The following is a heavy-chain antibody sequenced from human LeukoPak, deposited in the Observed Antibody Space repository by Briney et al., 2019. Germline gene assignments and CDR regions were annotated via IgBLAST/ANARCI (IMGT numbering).Heavy chain of an antibody. CDR3: AINKAAKSLDY. CDR1: GYTFTAYY. J-gene: IGHJ4*02. Sequence: ASVKVSCKASGYTFTAYYMHWVRQAPGQGLEWMGWINPNSGVTNYAQKFQGRVTMTRDTSISTAYMDLSRLRSDDTAVYYCAINKAAKSLDYWGQGTLVTVSS. D-gene: IGHD6-25*01. V-gene: IGHV1-2*02. CDR2: INPNSGVT.